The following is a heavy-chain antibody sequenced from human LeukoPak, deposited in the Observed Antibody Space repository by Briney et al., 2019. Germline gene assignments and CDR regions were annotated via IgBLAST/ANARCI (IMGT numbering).Heavy chain of an antibody. CDR1: GGTFSSYA. D-gene: IGHD2-2*01. Sequence: WASVKVSCKASGGTFSSYAISWVRQAPGQGLEWMGGIIPIFGTANYAQKFQGRVTITADESTSTAYMELSSLRSEDTAVYYCARDLHCSSTSCLPDHWGQGTLVTVSS. J-gene: IGHJ4*02. V-gene: IGHV1-69*01. CDR3: ARDLHCSSTSCLPDH. CDR2: IIPIFGTA.